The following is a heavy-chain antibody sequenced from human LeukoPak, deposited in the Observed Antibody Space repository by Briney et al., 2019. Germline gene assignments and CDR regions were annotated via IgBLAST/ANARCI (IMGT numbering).Heavy chain of an antibody. CDR3: ATLSTYYYDSSGYPQYFQH. Sequence: GGSLRLSCAASGFTFSSYSMNWVRQAPGKGLEWVSYISSSSSTIYYADSVKGRFTISRDNAKNSLYLQMNSLRAEDTAVYYCATLSTYYYDSSGYPQYFQHWGQGTLVTVSS. CDR1: GFTFSSYS. J-gene: IGHJ1*01. V-gene: IGHV3-48*04. D-gene: IGHD3-22*01. CDR2: ISSSSSTI.